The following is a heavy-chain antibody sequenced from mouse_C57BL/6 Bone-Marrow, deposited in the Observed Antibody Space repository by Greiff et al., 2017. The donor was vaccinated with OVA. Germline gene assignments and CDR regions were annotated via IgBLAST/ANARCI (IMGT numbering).Heavy chain of an antibody. CDR3: ARLGTGPAWFAY. Sequence: QVQLQQSGAELARPGASVKMSCKASGYTFTSYTMHWVKQRPGQGLEWIGYINPSSGYTKYNQKFKDKATLTADKSSSTAYMQLSSLTSEDSAVYYCARLGTGPAWFAYWGQGTLVTVSA. V-gene: IGHV1-4*01. CDR2: INPSSGYT. J-gene: IGHJ3*01. D-gene: IGHD4-1*01. CDR1: GYTFTSYT.